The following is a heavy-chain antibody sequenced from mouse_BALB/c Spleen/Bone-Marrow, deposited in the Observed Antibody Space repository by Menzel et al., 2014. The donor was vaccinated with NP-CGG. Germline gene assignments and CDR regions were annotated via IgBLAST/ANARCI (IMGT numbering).Heavy chain of an antibody. V-gene: IGHV1-69*02. CDR2: IDPSDSET. D-gene: IGHD2-4*01. J-gene: IGHJ4*01. CDR3: ARSEDYDWAMDC. Sequence: QVQLQQSGAELVKPGAPVKLSCKASGYIFTSYWMNWVKQRPGRGLEWIGRIDPSDSETHYNQKFKDKATVTVDKSSSTAYIQLSSLTSEDSAVYYCARSEDYDWAMDCWGQGTSVTVSS. CDR1: GYIFTSYW.